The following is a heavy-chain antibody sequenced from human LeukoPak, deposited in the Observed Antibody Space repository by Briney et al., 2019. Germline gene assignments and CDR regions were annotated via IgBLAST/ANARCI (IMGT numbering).Heavy chain of an antibody. CDR1: GLTVSRSS. Sequence: GGSLRLSCPPSGLTVSRSSMECARQAPGKGLEWVSAISGSGGSTFYADSVKGRFTISRDNSKNTLYLQMNSQRAEDTAVYYLLKYLSALIVLAGTTDYWGQGTLVTVTS. J-gene: IGHJ4*02. CDR2: ISGSGGST. D-gene: IGHD6-19*01. V-gene: IGHV3-23*01. CDR3: LKYLSALIVLAGTTDY.